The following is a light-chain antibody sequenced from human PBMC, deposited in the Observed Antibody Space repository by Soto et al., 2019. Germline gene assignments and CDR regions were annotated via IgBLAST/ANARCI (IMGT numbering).Light chain of an antibody. CDR1: SSDVGSYNS. Sequence: QSALTQPPSVSGSPGQSVTISCTGTSSDVGSYNSVSWYQQPPGTVPKLMIYEVTNRPSGVPDRFSGSKSGNTASLTISGLQPEDEADYYCSSYTTSNTYVFGTGTKLTVL. J-gene: IGLJ1*01. V-gene: IGLV2-18*02. CDR2: EVT. CDR3: SSYTTSNTYV.